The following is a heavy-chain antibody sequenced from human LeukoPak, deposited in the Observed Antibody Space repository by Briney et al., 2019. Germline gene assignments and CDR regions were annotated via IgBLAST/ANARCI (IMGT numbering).Heavy chain of an antibody. J-gene: IGHJ5*02. V-gene: IGHV1-18*01. CDR1: GYTFNSYG. CDR3: ARLGSSSRTRYNWFDP. D-gene: IGHD6-6*01. CDR2: ISAYNGNT. Sequence: ASVKVSCKASGYTFNSYGISWVRQAPGQGPERMGWISAYNGNTNYAQKFQGRVTMTTDTSTSTAYMELRSLRSDDTAVYYCARLGSSSRTRYNWFDPWGQGTLVTVSS.